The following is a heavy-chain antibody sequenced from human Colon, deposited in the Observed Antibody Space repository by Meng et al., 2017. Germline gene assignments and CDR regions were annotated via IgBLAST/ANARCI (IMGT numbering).Heavy chain of an antibody. V-gene: IGHV1-8*01. D-gene: IGHD6-13*01. Sequence: ASVKVSCKPSGYTFASYYINWVRQATGQGLEWMGLVNPNSGNTGFAQKIQDRVTMTRNTSISTAYMDLSRLTSEDTAMYYCAREGTAAAGKDAFDVWGQGTMVTVSS. CDR3: AREGTAAAGKDAFDV. CDR1: GYTFASYY. J-gene: IGHJ3*01. CDR2: VNPNSGNT.